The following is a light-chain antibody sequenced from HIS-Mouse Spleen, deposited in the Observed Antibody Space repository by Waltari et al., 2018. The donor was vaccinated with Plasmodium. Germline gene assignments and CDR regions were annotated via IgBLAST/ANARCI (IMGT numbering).Light chain of an antibody. CDR2: AVR. CDR1: SSDVGGYNY. V-gene: IGLV2-11*01. Sequence: QSALTQPRSVSGSPGQSVTISCTGTSSDVGGYNYVSWYQQHPGKAPKLMIYAVRKRPSGVPDLFSGSKSGNTASLTISGLQAEDEADYYCCSYAGSYTYVFGTGTKVTVL. J-gene: IGLJ1*01. CDR3: CSYAGSYTYV.